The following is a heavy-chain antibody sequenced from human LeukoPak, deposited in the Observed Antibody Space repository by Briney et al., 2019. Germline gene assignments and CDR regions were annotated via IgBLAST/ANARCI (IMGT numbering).Heavy chain of an antibody. CDR3: ARDIRYFDWSYFDY. CDR1: GFTPTSYG. J-gene: IGHJ4*02. CDR2: IWYVGTHK. Sequence: AGSRTLSCPPSGFTPTSYGMHWDRQVPGKGLEWVAVIWYVGTHKNYANSMNSRFTSSRDNSKTTIYLQMNSLRAEDTAVYYCARDIRYFDWSYFDYWGQGTLVTVSS. V-gene: IGHV3-33*01. D-gene: IGHD3-9*01.